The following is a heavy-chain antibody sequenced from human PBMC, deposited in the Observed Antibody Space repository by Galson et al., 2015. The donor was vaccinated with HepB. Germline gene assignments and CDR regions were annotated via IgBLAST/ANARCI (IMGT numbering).Heavy chain of an antibody. V-gene: IGHV1-3*01. CDR1: GYTFNKYS. D-gene: IGHD6-19*01. CDR3: ASVMVEGPSVALRY. CDR2: INVGNGNT. Sequence: SVKVSCKASGYTFNKYSMHWVRQAPGQRLEWMGWINVGNGNTKYSQKFQGRVTITRDTSASTAHMELSSLRSEDTAVYYCASVMVEGPSVALRYWGQGTLVTVSS. J-gene: IGHJ4*02.